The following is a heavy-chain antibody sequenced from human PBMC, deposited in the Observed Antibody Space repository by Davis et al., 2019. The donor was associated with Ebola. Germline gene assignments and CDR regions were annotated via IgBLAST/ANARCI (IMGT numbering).Heavy chain of an antibody. V-gene: IGHV3-48*02. CDR3: ARDGGITMVQGVIESYYYYGMDV. J-gene: IGHJ6*02. Sequence: GGSLRLSCAASGFTFSSYSMNWVRQSPGKGLEWVSYISSSSSTLYYADSVKGRFTISRDNATNSLYLQMNSLRDEDTAVYYCARDGGITMVQGVIESYYYYGMDVWGQGTTVTVSS. D-gene: IGHD3-10*01. CDR1: GFTFSSYS. CDR2: ISSSSSTL.